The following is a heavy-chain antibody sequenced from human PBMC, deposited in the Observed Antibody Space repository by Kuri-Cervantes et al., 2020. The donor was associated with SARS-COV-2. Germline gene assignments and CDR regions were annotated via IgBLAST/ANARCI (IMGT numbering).Heavy chain of an antibody. V-gene: IGHV3-30*03. CDR2: ISYDGSNK. J-gene: IGHJ6*02. D-gene: IGHD6-6*01. Sequence: GGSLRLSCAASEVSHCSYGMHWVRQAPGKGLEWVAVISYDGSNKYYADSVKGRFTISRDNSKNTLYLQMNSLRAEDTAVYYSASGDSSSSWNGSYYSGMEVWGQGTTVTVSS. CDR1: EVSHCSYG. CDR3: ASGDSSSSWNGSYYSGMEV.